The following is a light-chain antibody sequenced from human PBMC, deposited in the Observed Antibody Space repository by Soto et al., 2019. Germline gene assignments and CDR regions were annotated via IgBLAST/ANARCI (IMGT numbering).Light chain of an antibody. J-gene: IGLJ2*01. CDR3: GTWDSGLSAVV. V-gene: IGLV1-51*01. Sequence: QAVVTQPPSVSAAPGQKVTISCSGSSSNIGNNYVSWYQQLPGTAPKLLIYDNTKRPSGIPDRFSGSKSGTSATLGITGLQTGDEADYYCGTWDSGLSAVVFGGGTKVTVL. CDR1: SSNIGNNY. CDR2: DNT.